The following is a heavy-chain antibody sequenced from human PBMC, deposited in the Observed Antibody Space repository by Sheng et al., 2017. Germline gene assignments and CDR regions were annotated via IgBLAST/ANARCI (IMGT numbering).Heavy chain of an antibody. CDR1: GGTFSNYD. CDR3: ARVGGEWNGYGDS. J-gene: IGHJ4*02. V-gene: IGHV1-18*01. D-gene: IGHD5-12*01. CDR2: ISAYTGNT. Sequence: QVQLVQSGAEVKKPGSSVKVSCKASGGTFSNYDISWVRQAPGQGLQWMGWISAYTGNTNYVREFQGRVTMTTDTSTNTAYMELRSLTSNDTAVYFCARVGGEWNGYGDSWGQGTLVIVSS.